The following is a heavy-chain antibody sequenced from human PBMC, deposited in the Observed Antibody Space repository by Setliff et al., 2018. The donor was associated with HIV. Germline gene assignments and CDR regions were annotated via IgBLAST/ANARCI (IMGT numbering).Heavy chain of an antibody. V-gene: IGHV4-34*01. CDR3: ASAGGQGYSGSGSFYHRNFDL. CDR1: GGSLSGYY. Sequence: KASETLSLTCAVYGGSLSGYYWSWVRQSPGRGLEWIGEINQSGNTNFNPSLKSRLIISVDTSKSQFSLKLTSVTAADTALYYCASAGGQGYSGSGSFYHRNFDLWGRGTLVTVSS. D-gene: IGHD3-10*01. J-gene: IGHJ2*01. CDR2: INQSGNT.